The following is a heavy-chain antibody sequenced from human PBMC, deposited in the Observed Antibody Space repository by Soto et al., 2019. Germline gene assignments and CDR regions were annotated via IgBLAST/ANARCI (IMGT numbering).Heavy chain of an antibody. D-gene: IGHD1-1*01. CDR1: GFTFSSYG. Sequence: VQLVESGGGVVQPGRSLRLSCAASGFTFSSYGMHWVRQAPGKGLEWVAVISYDGSNKYYADSVKGRFTISRDNSKNTLYLQMNSLRAEDTAVYYCANRGPGAFDIWGQGTMVTVSS. J-gene: IGHJ3*02. CDR3: ANRGPGAFDI. CDR2: ISYDGSNK. V-gene: IGHV3-30*18.